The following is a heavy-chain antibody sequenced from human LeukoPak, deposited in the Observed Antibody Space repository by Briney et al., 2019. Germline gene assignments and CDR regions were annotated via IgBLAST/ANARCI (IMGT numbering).Heavy chain of an antibody. Sequence: SETLSLTCTVPGGSISSGDFYWTWIRQNPGKGLEWIGYTHYSGSTYYNPSLKSRVTISVDTSKNQFSLKLSSVAAADTAVYYCAREVNWNSATLFFDCWGQGTLVNVSS. D-gene: IGHD1-7*01. J-gene: IGHJ4*02. V-gene: IGHV4-31*03. CDR1: GGSISSGDFY. CDR2: THYSGST. CDR3: AREVNWNSATLFFDC.